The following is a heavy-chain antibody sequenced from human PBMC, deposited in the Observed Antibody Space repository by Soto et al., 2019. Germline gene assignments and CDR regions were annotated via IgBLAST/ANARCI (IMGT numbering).Heavy chain of an antibody. CDR1: GFTFSDYY. V-gene: IGHV3-11*06. J-gene: IGHJ5*02. D-gene: IGHD2-15*01. CDR2: ISPGSRYP. Sequence: QVQLVESGGGLVTPGGSLRLSCASSGFTFSDYYMSWIRQAPGKGLEWLSYISPGSRYPAYADSVKGRLTISRDNARRSLSLQMNSLTVDATAIYYCVRGGGGGLFDPWGQGSMGTVSS. CDR3: VRGGGGGLFDP.